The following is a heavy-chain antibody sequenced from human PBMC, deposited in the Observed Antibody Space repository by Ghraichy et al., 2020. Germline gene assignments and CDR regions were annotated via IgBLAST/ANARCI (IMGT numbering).Heavy chain of an antibody. CDR1: GFTFSSYA. CDR3: AKVQFLPDSSGWLFAFDI. J-gene: IGHJ3*02. Sequence: GGSLRLSCAASGFTFSSYAMSWVRQTPGKGLEWVSTISSSGGSTYYADSVKGRFTISRDNSKNTLYLQMNSLRAEDTAIYYCAKVQFLPDSSGWLFAFDIWGQGTMVTVSS. V-gene: IGHV3-23*01. D-gene: IGHD6-19*01. CDR2: ISSSGGST.